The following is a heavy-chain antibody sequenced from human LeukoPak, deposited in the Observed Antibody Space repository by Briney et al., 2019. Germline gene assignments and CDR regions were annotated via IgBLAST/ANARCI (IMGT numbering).Heavy chain of an antibody. V-gene: IGHV5-51*01. D-gene: IGHD3-10*01. CDR1: GSIFTSYW. Sequence: GASLQISCEGSGSIFTSYWIGWVRQVPGKGLEWMGIIYPGDSDTRHSPSFQGQVTISADKSISTVYLQWSSLKASDTAMYYCARLYSYYGSGSYYNDAFDIWGQGTMVTVSS. CDR2: IYPGDSDT. J-gene: IGHJ3*02. CDR3: ARLYSYYGSGSYYNDAFDI.